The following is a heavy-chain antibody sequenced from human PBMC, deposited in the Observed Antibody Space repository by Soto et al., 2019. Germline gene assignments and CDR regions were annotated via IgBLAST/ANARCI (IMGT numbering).Heavy chain of an antibody. CDR1: GGSISSYY. D-gene: IGHD6-13*01. Sequence: QVQLQESGPGLVKPSETLSLTCTVSGGSISSYYWSWIRQPPGKGLEWIGYIYYSGSTNYNPSLKNRVTISVDTSKNQSSLKLSSVTAADTAVYYCARQGSWSLDYWGQGTLVTVSS. CDR2: IYYSGST. J-gene: IGHJ4*02. CDR3: ARQGSWSLDY. V-gene: IGHV4-59*08.